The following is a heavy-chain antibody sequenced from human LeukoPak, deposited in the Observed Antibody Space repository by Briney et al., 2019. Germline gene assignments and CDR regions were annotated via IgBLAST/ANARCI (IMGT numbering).Heavy chain of an antibody. V-gene: IGHV1-2*02. Sequence: ASVKVSCKASGYTFTGYYMHWVRQAPGQGLEWMGWINPNSGGTNYAQKFQGRVTMTRDTSTSTVYMELSSLRSEDTAVYYCARTRGGYCSSTSCYRYFDYWGQGTLVTVSS. J-gene: IGHJ4*02. CDR1: GYTFTGYY. CDR2: INPNSGGT. D-gene: IGHD2-2*01. CDR3: ARTRGGYCSSTSCYRYFDY.